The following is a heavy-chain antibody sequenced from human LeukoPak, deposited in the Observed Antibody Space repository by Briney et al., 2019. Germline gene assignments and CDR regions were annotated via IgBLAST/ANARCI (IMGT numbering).Heavy chain of an antibody. V-gene: IGHV4-59*01. CDR1: GGSISSYY. Sequence: SETLSLTCTVSGGSISSYYWSWIRQPPGKGLEWIGYIYYSGSTNYNPSLKSRVTISVDTSKNQFSLKLSSVTAADTAVYYCARDGSTSPYYYYGMDVWGQGTTVTVSS. J-gene: IGHJ6*02. CDR3: ARDGSTSPYYYYGMDV. CDR2: IYYSGST. D-gene: IGHD2-2*01.